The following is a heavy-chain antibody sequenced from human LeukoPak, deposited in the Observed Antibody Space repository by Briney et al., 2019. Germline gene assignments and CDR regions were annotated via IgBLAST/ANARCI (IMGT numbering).Heavy chain of an antibody. J-gene: IGHJ2*01. Sequence: GGSLRLSCAASGFTVSSNYMSWVRQAPGKGLEWVSVIYSGGSTYYADSVKGRFTISRDNSKNTLYLQMNSLRAEDTAVYYCARDTYGDYEVPNSPWYFDLWGRGTLVTVSS. V-gene: IGHV3-66*01. CDR3: ARDTYGDYEVPNSPWYFDL. CDR1: GFTVSSNY. CDR2: IYSGGST. D-gene: IGHD4-17*01.